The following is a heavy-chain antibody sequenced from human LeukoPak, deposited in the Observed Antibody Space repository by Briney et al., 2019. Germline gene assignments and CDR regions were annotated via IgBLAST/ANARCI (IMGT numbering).Heavy chain of an antibody. Sequence: ASVKVSCKASGYTFTGYYMHWARQAPGQGLEWMGWINPNSGGTNYAQKFQGRVTMTRDTSISTAYMELSRLRSDDTAVYYCARDASPNDAFDIWGQGTMVTVSS. V-gene: IGHV1-2*02. CDR2: INPNSGGT. J-gene: IGHJ3*02. CDR3: ARDASPNDAFDI. CDR1: GYTFTGYY.